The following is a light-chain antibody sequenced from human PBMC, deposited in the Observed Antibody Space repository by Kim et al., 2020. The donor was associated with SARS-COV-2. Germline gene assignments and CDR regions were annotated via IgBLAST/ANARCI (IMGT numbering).Light chain of an antibody. CDR1: PGLSNY. J-gene: IGKJ1*01. V-gene: IGKV1-17*03. Sequence: AIVGGRVTITFRASPGLSNYLAWFQQKPGKVPKRLIFAASSLQNGVPSRFRGSGSWTEFTLPISSLQPEDFATYYCLQHKTYPWAFGQGTKVDIK. CDR3: LQHKTYPWA. CDR2: AAS.